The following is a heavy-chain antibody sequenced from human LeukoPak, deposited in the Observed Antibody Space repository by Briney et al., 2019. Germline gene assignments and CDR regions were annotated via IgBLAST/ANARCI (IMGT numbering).Heavy chain of an antibody. V-gene: IGHV4-59*08. CDR3: ARSYGAIFDY. CDR1: GGSISSYY. CDR2: IYYSGST. Sequence: PSETLSLTCTVSGGSISSYYWSWIRQPPVKGLEWIGYIYYSGSTNYNPSLKSRVTISVDTSKNQFSLKLSSVTAADTAVYYCARSYGAIFDYWGQGTLVTVSS. J-gene: IGHJ4*02. D-gene: IGHD4-17*01.